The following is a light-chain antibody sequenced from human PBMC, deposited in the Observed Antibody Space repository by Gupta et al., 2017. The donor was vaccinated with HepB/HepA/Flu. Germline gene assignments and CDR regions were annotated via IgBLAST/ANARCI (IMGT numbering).Light chain of an antibody. CDR1: QSVSSN. J-gene: IGKJ4*01. Sequence: EIVMTQSPATLSVSPGERATLSCRASQSVSSNLAWYQQKPGQAPRLLIYGASTRATGIPARFSGSGSGTEFTLTISSRQSEDFAGYYCQQYNNWPPGTFGGGTKVEIK. CDR2: GAS. V-gene: IGKV3-15*01. CDR3: QQYNNWPPGT.